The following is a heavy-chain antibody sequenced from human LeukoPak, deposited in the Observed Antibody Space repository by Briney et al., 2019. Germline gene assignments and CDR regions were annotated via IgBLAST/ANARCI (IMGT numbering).Heavy chain of an antibody. J-gene: IGHJ3*02. D-gene: IGHD6-6*01. Sequence: GGSLRLSCAASGFTFGSYSMNWVRQAPGKGLEWVSSISSSSSYIYYADSVKGRFTISRDNAKNSLYLQMNSLRAEDTAVYYCAREGYSSSPNDAFDIWGQGTMVTVSS. CDR3: AREGYSSSPNDAFDI. CDR2: ISSSSSYI. CDR1: GFTFGSYS. V-gene: IGHV3-21*01.